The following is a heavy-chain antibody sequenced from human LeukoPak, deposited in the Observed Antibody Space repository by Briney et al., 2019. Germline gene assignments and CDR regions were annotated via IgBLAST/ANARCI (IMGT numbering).Heavy chain of an antibody. D-gene: IGHD3-16*01. Sequence: ASVKVSCKASGYTFTGYDINWVRQATGQGLEWMGWMSPNSGNTGYAQKFQGRVTMTRNTSISTAYMELSRLRSDDTAVYYCARWGGEPGDYWGQGALVTVSS. CDR1: GYTFTGYD. CDR3: ARWGGEPGDY. J-gene: IGHJ4*02. V-gene: IGHV1-8*01. CDR2: MSPNSGNT.